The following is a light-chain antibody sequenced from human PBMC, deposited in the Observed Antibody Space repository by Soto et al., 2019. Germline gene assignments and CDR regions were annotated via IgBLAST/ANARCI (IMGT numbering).Light chain of an antibody. Sequence: ETLMTQSPATLSVSPGQSATLSCMASQSVSSNLAWYQQKPGQAPRLLIYGASTRAAGIPDRFSGSGSGADFTLTISGLQPEDFAVYYCQQRTIWPRTFGQGTKLDIK. CDR2: GAS. J-gene: IGKJ1*01. CDR1: QSVSSN. CDR3: QQRTIWPRT. V-gene: IGKV3D-15*01.